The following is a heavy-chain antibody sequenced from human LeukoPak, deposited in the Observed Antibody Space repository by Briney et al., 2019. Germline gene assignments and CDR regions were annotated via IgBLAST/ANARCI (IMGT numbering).Heavy chain of an antibody. CDR1: GYSISSGHY. Sequence: SETLSLTCDVSGYSISSGHYWGWIRQSPGKGLEWIASMYNSGSTYFKSSLKSRVTISLDPPKNQFSLTLNSVTAADTAVYYCARHVYGRHQLQAYHFDYWGQGILVTVSS. J-gene: IGHJ4*02. CDR3: ARHVYGRHQLQAYHFDY. V-gene: IGHV4-38-2*01. CDR2: MYNSGST. D-gene: IGHD2-2*01.